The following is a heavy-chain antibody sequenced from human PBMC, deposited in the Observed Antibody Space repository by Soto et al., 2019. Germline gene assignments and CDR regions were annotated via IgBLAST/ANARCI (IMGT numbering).Heavy chain of an antibody. Sequence: QVQLVQSGAEVKKPGSSVKVSCKASGGTFSSYAISWVRQAPGQGLEWMGGIIPICGTANYAQKFQGRVTITADESTSTGYMELSSLRSEDTAVYYCARESRYCSGGSCYFLPGIDYWGQGTLVTVSS. J-gene: IGHJ4*02. CDR1: GGTFSSYA. D-gene: IGHD2-15*01. CDR2: IIPICGTA. CDR3: ARESRYCSGGSCYFLPGIDY. V-gene: IGHV1-69*12.